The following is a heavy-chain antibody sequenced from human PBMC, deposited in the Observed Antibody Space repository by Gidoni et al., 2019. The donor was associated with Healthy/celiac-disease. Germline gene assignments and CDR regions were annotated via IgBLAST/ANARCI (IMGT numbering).Heavy chain of an antibody. CDR1: GGSISSYY. D-gene: IGHD3-9*01. Sequence: QVQLQESGPGLVQPSETLSLTCTVSGGSISSYYWSLIRQPPGKGMEWIGYIYYSGNTNYNTSLNSRVTISVDTSKNQFSLKLSSVTAADTAVYYCAISSPYYDILTGYSHDAFDIWGQGTMVTVSS. CDR3: AISSPYYDILTGYSHDAFDI. J-gene: IGHJ3*02. V-gene: IGHV4-59*01. CDR2: IYYSGNT.